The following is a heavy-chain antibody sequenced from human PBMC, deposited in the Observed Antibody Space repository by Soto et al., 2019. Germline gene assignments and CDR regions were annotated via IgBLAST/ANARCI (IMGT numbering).Heavy chain of an antibody. CDR3: AVLGLGELFSRPDYVMDV. CDR2: INHSGST. Sequence: PSETLSLTCAVYGGSFSGYYWSWIRQPPGKGLEWIGEINHSGSTNYNPSHKSRVTISVDPSKNQFPLKLGFVTAGDRAVYYCAVLGLGELFSRPDYVMDVWGQGTTVTVSS. CDR1: GGSFSGYY. J-gene: IGHJ6*02. V-gene: IGHV4-34*01. D-gene: IGHD3-10*01.